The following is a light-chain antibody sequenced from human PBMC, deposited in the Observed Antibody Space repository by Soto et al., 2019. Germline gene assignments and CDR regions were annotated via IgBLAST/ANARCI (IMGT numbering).Light chain of an antibody. CDR3: HQYNNWPPFT. CDR1: QSVSSN. V-gene: IGKV3-15*01. J-gene: IGKJ3*01. CDR2: GAS. Sequence: EIVMTQSPATLSVSPGERATLSCRASQSVSSNLAWYQQKRGLAPRLLIYGASTRATGIPARFSGSGSGPEFTLALSSLQSADFAVYYWHQYNNWPPFTFGPGTKVDIK.